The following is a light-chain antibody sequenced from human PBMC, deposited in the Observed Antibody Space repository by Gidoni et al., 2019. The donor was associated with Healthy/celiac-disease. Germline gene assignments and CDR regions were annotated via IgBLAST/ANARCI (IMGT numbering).Light chain of an antibody. CDR3: QQCNSYLYT. V-gene: IGKV1-5*01. J-gene: IGKJ2*01. CDR1: QSISSW. Sequence: DIQMTQSPSTLSASVGDRVTITSRASQSISSWLAWYQQKPGKAPKLLIYDASSLESGVPSRFSGSGSGTEFTLTISSLQPDDFATYYCQQCNSYLYTFGQGTKLEIK. CDR2: DAS.